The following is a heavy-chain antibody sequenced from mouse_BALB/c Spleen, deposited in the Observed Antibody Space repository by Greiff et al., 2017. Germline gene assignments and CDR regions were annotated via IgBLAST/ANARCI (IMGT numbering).Heavy chain of an antibody. CDR2: ISSGGSYT. Sequence: EVKVVESGGDLVKPGGSLKLSCAASGFTFSSYGMSWVRQTPDKRLEWVATISSGGSYTYYPDSVKGRFTISRDNAKNTLYLQMSSLKSEDTAMYDCARQKYGNYDWYFDVWGAGTTVTVSS. CDR1: GFTFSSYG. D-gene: IGHD2-10*02. V-gene: IGHV5-6*01. CDR3: ARQKYGNYDWYFDV. J-gene: IGHJ1*01.